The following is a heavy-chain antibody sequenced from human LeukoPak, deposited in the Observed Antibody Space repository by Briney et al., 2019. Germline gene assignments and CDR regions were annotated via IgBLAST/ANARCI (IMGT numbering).Heavy chain of an antibody. D-gene: IGHD3-10*01. CDR1: GGSISSGSYY. V-gene: IGHV4-61*02. Sequence: PSQTLSLTCTVSGGSISSGSYYWSWIRQPAGKGLEWIGRIYTSGSTNYNPSLESRVTISVDTSKNQFSLKLSSVTAADMAVYYCARERLSRSSVYWGQGTLVTVSS. CDR2: IYTSGST. CDR3: ARERLSRSSVY. J-gene: IGHJ4*02.